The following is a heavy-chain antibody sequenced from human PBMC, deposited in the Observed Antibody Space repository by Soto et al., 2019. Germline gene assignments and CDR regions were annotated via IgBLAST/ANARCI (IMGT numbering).Heavy chain of an antibody. Sequence: GGSLSLSCAASGFTFSDYYMSWIRQAPGKGLEWVSHITSRADTIYYADSVKGRFTISRDNAKSSLYLQMNSLRAEDTAVYYCARELIVVAGSYFDYWGQGSLVTVSS. CDR3: ARELIVVAGSYFDY. CDR1: GFTFSDYY. V-gene: IGHV3-11*01. J-gene: IGHJ4*02. CDR2: ITSRADTI. D-gene: IGHD6-19*01.